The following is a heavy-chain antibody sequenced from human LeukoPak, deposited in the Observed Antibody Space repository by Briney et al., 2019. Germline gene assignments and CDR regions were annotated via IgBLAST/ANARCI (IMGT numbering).Heavy chain of an antibody. Sequence: GGSLRLFCAACGFTVSINYMRWVRPAPGKGLEWVSIIYSEGSTYYADSVQGRFTISRDNSKNTVYLQMNSLRAEDTAVYYCARVKSRDERWGQGTLVTVSS. CDR3: ARVKSRDER. D-gene: IGHD5-24*01. CDR2: IYSEGST. V-gene: IGHV3-66*01. CDR1: GFTVSINY. J-gene: IGHJ4*02.